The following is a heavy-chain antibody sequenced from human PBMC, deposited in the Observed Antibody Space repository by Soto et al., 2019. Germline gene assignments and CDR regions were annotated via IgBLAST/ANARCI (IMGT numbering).Heavy chain of an antibody. J-gene: IGHJ4*02. D-gene: IGHD3-16*01. Sequence: QVQLQQWGAGLLKPSDTLSLTCAVSRGAFNGYYWTWIRQSPGKGLEWIGEINHSGRTDSNPSLKSRVTMSIDTSKKVFSLNLTSLTAADTAVYFCARGGAALIRVAIGGLDYWGKGTVVTVSS. V-gene: IGHV4-34*01. CDR3: ARGGAALIRVAIGGLDY. CDR2: INHSGRT. CDR1: RGAFNGYY.